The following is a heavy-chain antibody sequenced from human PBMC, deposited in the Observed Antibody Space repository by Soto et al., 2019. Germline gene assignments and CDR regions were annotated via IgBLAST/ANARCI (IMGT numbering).Heavy chain of an antibody. D-gene: IGHD3-10*01. CDR3: AKDRMGAGVRGYFDY. J-gene: IGHJ4*02. CDR2: ISYDGSNK. V-gene: IGHV3-30*18. CDR1: GFTFSSYG. Sequence: QVQLVESGGGVVQPGKSLRLSCAGSGFTFSSYGMDWVRQAPGKGLEWGAVISYDGSNKYYADSVKGRFTMYRDNSKNTLYLQMSSLRADDTAVYYCAKDRMGAGVRGYFDYWGQGTLVTVSS.